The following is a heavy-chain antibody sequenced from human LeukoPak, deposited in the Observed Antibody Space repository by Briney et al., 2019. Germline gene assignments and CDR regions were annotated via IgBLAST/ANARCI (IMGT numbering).Heavy chain of an antibody. CDR2: INHSGST. CDR1: GGSFSGYY. Sequence: SDTLSLTCAVYGGSFSGYYWSWIRQPPGKGLEWIGEINHSGSTNYNPSLKSRVTISVDTSKNQFSLKLSSVTAADTAVYYCARRVGTMVRGVIITYNFDYWGQGTLVTVSS. D-gene: IGHD3-10*01. V-gene: IGHV4-34*01. J-gene: IGHJ4*02. CDR3: ARRVGTMVRGVIITYNFDY.